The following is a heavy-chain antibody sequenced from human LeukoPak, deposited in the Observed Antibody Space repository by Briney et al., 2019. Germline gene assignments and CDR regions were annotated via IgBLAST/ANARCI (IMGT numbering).Heavy chain of an antibody. V-gene: IGHV3-30*04. CDR1: GFTFSSYA. CDR2: ISYDGSNK. CDR3: ARDQLAYSGYDTLFDY. J-gene: IGHJ4*02. D-gene: IGHD5-12*01. Sequence: GGSLRLSCAASGFTFSSYAMHWVRQAPGKGLEWVAVISYDGSNKYYADSVKGRFTISRDNSKNTLYLQMNSLRAEDTAVYYCARDQLAYSGYDTLFDYWGQGTLVTVSS.